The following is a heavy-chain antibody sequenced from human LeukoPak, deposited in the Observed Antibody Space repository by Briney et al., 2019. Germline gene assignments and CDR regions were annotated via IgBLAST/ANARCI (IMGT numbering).Heavy chain of an antibody. V-gene: IGHV4-59*08. Sequence: ASETLSLTCTVSGGSTSSDYWSWIRQSPGKGLEWVGYVYNSGDTGKNPSLKSRVTILLDTSKNQCSLKLTSVSAADTAVYYCARHRTPWSEFDYWGQGTLVTVSS. CDR1: GGSTSSDY. CDR2: VYNSGDT. J-gene: IGHJ4*02. D-gene: IGHD2-15*01. CDR3: ARHRTPWSEFDY.